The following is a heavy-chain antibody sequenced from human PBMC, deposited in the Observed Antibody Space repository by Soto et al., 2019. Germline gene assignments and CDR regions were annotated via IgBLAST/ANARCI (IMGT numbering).Heavy chain of an antibody. CDR2: INPNSGGT. CDR3: ARSGAAGGTGFYYYGMDV. J-gene: IGHJ6*02. Sequence: ASVKVSCKASGYTFTGYYMHWVRQAPGQGLEWMGWINPNSGGTNYAQKFQGWVTMTRDTSISTAYMELSRLRSDDTAVYYCARSGAAGGTGFYYYGMDVWGPGTTVTVSS. D-gene: IGHD6-13*01. CDR1: GYTFTGYY. V-gene: IGHV1-2*04.